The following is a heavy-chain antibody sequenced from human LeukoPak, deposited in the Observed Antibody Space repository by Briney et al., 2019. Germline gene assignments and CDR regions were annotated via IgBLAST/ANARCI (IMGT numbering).Heavy chain of an antibody. CDR1: GGSISSGGYS. V-gene: IGHV4-30-2*01. CDR2: IYHSGST. J-gene: IGHJ6*03. D-gene: IGHD6-13*01. CDR3: ARDRLKGIAAAGSSHVMGGYYMDV. Sequence: PSQTLSLTCAVSGGSISSGGYSWSWIRQPPGKGLEWIGYIYHSGSTYYNPSLKSRVTISVDRSKNQFSLKLSSVTAADTAVYYCARDRLKGIAAAGSSHVMGGYYMDVWGKGTTVTVSS.